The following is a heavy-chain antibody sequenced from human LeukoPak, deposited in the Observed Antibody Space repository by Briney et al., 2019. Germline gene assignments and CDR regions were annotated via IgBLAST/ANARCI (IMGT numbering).Heavy chain of an antibody. CDR1: GFTFSNFA. J-gene: IGHJ5*02. CDR3: ARDGAWEWLRLRDWFDP. D-gene: IGHD5-12*01. Sequence: SGGSLRLSCTASGFTFSNFAMNWVRQAPGKGLEWVSSISSSSTYIYYGDSVKGRFTISRDNAKNSLYLQMNSLRAEDTAVYYCARDGAWEWLRLRDWFDPWGQGTLVTVSS. V-gene: IGHV3-21*01. CDR2: ISSSSTYI.